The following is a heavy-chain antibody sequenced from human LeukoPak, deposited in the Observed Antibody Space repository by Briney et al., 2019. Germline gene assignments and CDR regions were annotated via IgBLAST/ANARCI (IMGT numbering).Heavy chain of an antibody. D-gene: IGHD3-22*01. Sequence: GGSLRLSCAASGFIFSNAWMSWVRQAPGKGLEWVAVISYDGSNKYYADSVKGRFTISRDNSKNTLYLQMNSLRAEDTAVYYCAREKSDSSGYYYVDYWGQGTLVTVSS. CDR3: AREKSDSSGYYYVDY. CDR1: GFIFSNAW. J-gene: IGHJ4*02. V-gene: IGHV3-30-3*01. CDR2: ISYDGSNK.